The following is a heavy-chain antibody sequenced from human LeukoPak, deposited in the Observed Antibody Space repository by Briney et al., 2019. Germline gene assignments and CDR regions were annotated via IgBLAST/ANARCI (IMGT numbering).Heavy chain of an antibody. Sequence: PGGSLRLSCAASGFTFSDYYMSWIRQAPGKGLEWVSDISSSGSTTYYADSVKGRFTISRDNAKKSLYLQMNSLRAEATAYYYCARWFRRGHLHGYCIDVGGQGTTVTLP. D-gene: IGHD3-10*01. CDR1: GFTFSDYY. J-gene: IGHJ6*01. V-gene: IGHV3-11*01. CDR3: ARWFRRGHLHGYCIDV. CDR2: ISSSGSTT.